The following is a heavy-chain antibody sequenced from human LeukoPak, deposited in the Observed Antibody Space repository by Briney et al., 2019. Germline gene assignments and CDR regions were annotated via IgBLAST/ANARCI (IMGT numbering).Heavy chain of an antibody. Sequence: ASVKVSCKASGYTFTSYDINWVRQATGQGLEWMGWMNPNSGNTGYAQKFQGRVTMTRNTSISTAYMELSSLRSEDTAVYYCARGPLGRWDYYYYMDVWGKGTTVTVSS. CDR2: MNPNSGNT. CDR1: GYTFTSYD. V-gene: IGHV1-8*01. J-gene: IGHJ6*03. D-gene: IGHD3-16*01. CDR3: ARGPLGRWDYYYYMDV.